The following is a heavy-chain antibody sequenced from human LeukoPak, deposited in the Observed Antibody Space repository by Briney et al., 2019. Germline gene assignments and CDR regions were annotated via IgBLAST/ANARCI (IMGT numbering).Heavy chain of an antibody. CDR1: GYTFTGYY. Sequence: ASVKVSCKASGYTFTGYYMHWVRQAPGQGLEWVGWINPNSGGTNYAQKFQGRVTMTRDTSISTAYMELSRLRSDDTAVYYCARDPMSSSSFWADYWGQGTLVTVSS. J-gene: IGHJ4*02. CDR2: INPNSGGT. D-gene: IGHD6-6*01. CDR3: ARDPMSSSSFWADY. V-gene: IGHV1-2*02.